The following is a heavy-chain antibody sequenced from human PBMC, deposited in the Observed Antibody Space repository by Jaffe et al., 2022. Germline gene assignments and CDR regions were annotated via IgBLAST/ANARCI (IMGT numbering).Heavy chain of an antibody. D-gene: IGHD3-10*01. J-gene: IGHJ5*02. Sequence: QVQLVQSGAEVKKPGSSVKVSCKASGGTFSSYAISWVRQAPGQGLEWMGGIIPIFGTANYAQKFQGRVTITADESTSTAYMELSSLRSEDTAVYYCARDYYGSGSYYALLWNWFDPWGQGTLVTVSS. V-gene: IGHV1-69*01. CDR2: IIPIFGTA. CDR1: GGTFSSYA. CDR3: ARDYYGSGSYYALLWNWFDP.